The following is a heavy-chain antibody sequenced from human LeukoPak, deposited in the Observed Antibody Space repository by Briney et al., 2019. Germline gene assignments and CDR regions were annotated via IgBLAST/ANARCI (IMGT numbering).Heavy chain of an antibody. CDR3: ARARYYDFWSGYHGYDYFDY. Sequence: SETLSLTGTVSGGSISSHYWSWIRQPPGKGLEWIGYIYYSRSTNYNPSLKSRVTISVDTSKNQFSLKLSSVTAADTAVYYCARARYYDFWSGYHGYDYFDYWGQGTLVTVSS. CDR2: IYYSRST. CDR1: GGSISSHY. V-gene: IGHV4-59*11. D-gene: IGHD3-3*01. J-gene: IGHJ4*02.